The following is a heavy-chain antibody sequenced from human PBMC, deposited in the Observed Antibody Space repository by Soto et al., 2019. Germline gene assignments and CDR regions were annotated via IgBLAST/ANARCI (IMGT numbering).Heavy chain of an antibody. J-gene: IGHJ5*01. CDR2: INTSGGNR. CDR3: TKDWQHDS. CDR1: GFTFSNYA. Sequence: EVQLLQSGGGMVQPGWSLRLSCAASGFTFSNYAMSWVRQAPGKGLECVSTINTSGGNRHYADSVKGRFSVSRDNSRNTLSLQMNSQCAEDTAVYYCTKDWQHDSWGQGTLVTVSS. D-gene: IGHD6-13*01. V-gene: IGHV3-23*01.